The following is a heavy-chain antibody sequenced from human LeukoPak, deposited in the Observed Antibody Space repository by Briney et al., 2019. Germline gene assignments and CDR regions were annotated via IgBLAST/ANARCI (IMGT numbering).Heavy chain of an antibody. V-gene: IGHV4-34*01. D-gene: IGHD5-24*01. CDR3: ARAEMATISY. Sequence: SETLSLTCAVYGGSFSGYYWSWIRQPPGKGLEWIGEINHSGSTNYNPSLKSRVTISVDTSKNQFSLQLNSVTPEDTAVYYCARAEMATISYWGQGTLVTVSS. J-gene: IGHJ4*02. CDR2: INHSGST. CDR1: GGSFSGYY.